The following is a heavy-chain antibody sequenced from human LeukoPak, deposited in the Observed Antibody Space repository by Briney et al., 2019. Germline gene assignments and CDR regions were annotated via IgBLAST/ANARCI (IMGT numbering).Heavy chain of an antibody. CDR2: VYYDGVT. CDR3: TKDSGHHRTDC. Sequence: SETLSLTCSVSGCSINRRSYYWGWIRQAPGKGLEWIGSVYYDGVTYYNPSPSLKSRATVSMHTSRNQFSLRLSSVTAADTAVYYCTKDSGHHRTDCWGQGTLVTVSS. J-gene: IGHJ4*02. V-gene: IGHV4-39*02. D-gene: IGHD1-26*01. CDR1: GCSINRRSYY.